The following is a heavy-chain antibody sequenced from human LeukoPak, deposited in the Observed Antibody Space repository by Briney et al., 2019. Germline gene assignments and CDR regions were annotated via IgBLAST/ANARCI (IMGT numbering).Heavy chain of an antibody. D-gene: IGHD2-15*01. V-gene: IGHV3-30-3*01. CDR3: TRSDYSTYFNY. J-gene: IGHJ4*02. CDR1: GFTFSSYA. Sequence: GGSLRLSCAASGFTFSSYAMHWVRQAPGKGLEWVAVISYDGSNKYYADSVKGRFTISRDNSKNTLYLQMNSLRAEDTAVYYCTRSDYSTYFNYWGPGTLVTVSS. CDR2: ISYDGSNK.